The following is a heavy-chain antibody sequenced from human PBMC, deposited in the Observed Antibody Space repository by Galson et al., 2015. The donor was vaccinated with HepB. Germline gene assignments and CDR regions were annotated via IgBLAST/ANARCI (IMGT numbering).Heavy chain of an antibody. Sequence: SLRLSCAASGFTFSNAWMSWVRQAPGKGLEWVGRIKSKTDGGTTDYAAPVKGRFTISRDDSKNTLYLQMNSLKTEDTAVYYCTTDLYASYDYVWGSYRYRAVDYWGQGTLVTVSS. D-gene: IGHD3-16*02. V-gene: IGHV3-15*01. CDR2: IKSKTDGGTT. J-gene: IGHJ4*02. CDR3: TTDLYASYDYVWGSYRYRAVDY. CDR1: GFTFSNAW.